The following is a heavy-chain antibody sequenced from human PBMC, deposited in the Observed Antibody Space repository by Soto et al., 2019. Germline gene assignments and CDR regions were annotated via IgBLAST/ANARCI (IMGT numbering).Heavy chain of an antibody. D-gene: IGHD2-21*02. J-gene: IGHJ4*02. CDR2: IIPIFGTA. V-gene: IGHV1-69*13. CDR3: ARERSPGLPFDY. CDR1: GYTFTSYG. Sequence: ASMKVSCKASGYTFTSYGISWVRQAPGQGLEWMGGIIPIFGTANYAQKFQGRVTITADESTSTAYMELSSLRSEDTAVYYCARERSPGLPFDYSGQGTLVTVSS.